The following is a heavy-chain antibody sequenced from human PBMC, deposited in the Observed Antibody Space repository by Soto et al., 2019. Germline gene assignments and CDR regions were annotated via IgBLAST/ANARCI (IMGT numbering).Heavy chain of an antibody. J-gene: IGHJ6*03. D-gene: IGHD3-10*01. CDR3: ARHYGYYSHYMDV. V-gene: IGHV4-39*01. Sequence: PSETLSLTCTVSGDSISNNNFYWGWIRQPPGKGQEWIGTIYYSGSTYYNPSLKSRVTISVDTSNNQLSLKLSSVTAADTAVYYCARHYGYYSHYMDVWTKGTTVTVSS. CDR1: GDSISNNNFY. CDR2: IYYSGST.